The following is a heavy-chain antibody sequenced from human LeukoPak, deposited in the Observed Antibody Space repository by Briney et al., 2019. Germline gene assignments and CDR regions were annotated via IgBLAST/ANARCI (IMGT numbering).Heavy chain of an antibody. J-gene: IGHJ5*02. Sequence: GGSLRLSCAASGFTLSNAYMSWVRQAPGKGLEWVGRIKNKTNGGTTDYAAPVKGRFTISRDDSKNTLSLQMNSLKTEDTAVYYCATTIVGVTTWFDPWGQGTLVTVSS. CDR3: ATTIVGVTTWFDP. CDR1: GFTLSNAY. D-gene: IGHD1-26*01. CDR2: IKNKTNGGTT. V-gene: IGHV3-15*01.